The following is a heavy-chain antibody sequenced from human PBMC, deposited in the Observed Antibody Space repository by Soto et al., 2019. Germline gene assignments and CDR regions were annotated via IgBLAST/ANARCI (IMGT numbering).Heavy chain of an antibody. J-gene: IGHJ4*02. D-gene: IGHD2-8*02. CDR2: IFYNGKT. Sequence: SETLSLTCTVTGGSVFSSSSYWAWIRQSPGKGLEWIGQIFYNGKTYYSPSLGSRVTMSVDSSNNLFSLSLRSVTAADTALYYCARGMTPPGAPAWYYFDSWGQGTLVTVSS. V-gene: IGHV4-39*07. CDR1: GGSVFSSSSY. CDR3: ARGMTPPGAPAWYYFDS.